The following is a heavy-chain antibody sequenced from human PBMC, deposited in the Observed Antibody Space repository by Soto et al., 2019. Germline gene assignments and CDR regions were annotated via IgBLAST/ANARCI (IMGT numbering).Heavy chain of an antibody. V-gene: IGHV1-18*01. CDR2: ISAYNGNT. CDR3: ARVGGLGYCSGGSCPNWFDP. D-gene: IGHD2-15*01. CDR1: GYTFTSYG. Sequence: ASVKVSCKASGYTFTSYGISRVRQAPGQGLEWMGWISAYNGNTNYAQKLQGRVTMTTDTSTSTAYMELRSLRSDDTSVYYCARVGGLGYCSGGSCPNWFDPWGQGNLVSVSS. J-gene: IGHJ5*02.